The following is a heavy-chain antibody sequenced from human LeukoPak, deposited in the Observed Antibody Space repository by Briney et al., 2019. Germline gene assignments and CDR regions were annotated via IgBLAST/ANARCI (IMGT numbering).Heavy chain of an antibody. CDR2: ISWNSGSI. J-gene: IGHJ3*02. D-gene: IGHD1-26*01. CDR1: GFTFDEYA. CDR3: AKDVGGSYFDAFDI. V-gene: IGHV3-9*01. Sequence: GGSLRLSCAASGFTFDEYAMHWVRHAPGTGLEWVSGISWNSGSIDYADSVKGRFTISRDNAKNSLYLQMNSLRAEDTALYYCAKDVGGSYFDAFDIWGQGTMVTVSS.